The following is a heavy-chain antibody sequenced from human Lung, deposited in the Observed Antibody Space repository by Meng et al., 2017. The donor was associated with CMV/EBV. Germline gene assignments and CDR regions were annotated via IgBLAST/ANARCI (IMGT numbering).Heavy chain of an antibody. J-gene: IGHJ4*01. CDR1: RGSINSGDYY. Sequence: SETLSLTCTVSRGSINSGDYYWRWIRQSPGKGLEWIGYIYYSGDTDYNPSLRSRVTISMDTSKNQFSLELSSVTAADTAVYFCAIQSAPYYYGSGRHFPDWGQGTLVTFSS. CDR2: IYYSGDT. D-gene: IGHD3-10*01. CDR3: AIQSAPYYYGSGRHFPD. V-gene: IGHV4-30-4*01.